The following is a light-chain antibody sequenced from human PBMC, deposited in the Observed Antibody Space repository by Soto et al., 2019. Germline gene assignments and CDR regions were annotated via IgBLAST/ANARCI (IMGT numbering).Light chain of an antibody. Sequence: DIQMNQSPSAMSATVSDRVTITCRASQGISKSLAWFQQKPGKVLKRLIYAASTLQSGVPPRFSGSGSGTEFTLTITSLQPEDFATYYCQRYNIYSKTFGQGTEVDI. J-gene: IGKJ1*01. CDR2: AAS. V-gene: IGKV1-17*03. CDR3: QRYNIYSKT. CDR1: QGISKS.